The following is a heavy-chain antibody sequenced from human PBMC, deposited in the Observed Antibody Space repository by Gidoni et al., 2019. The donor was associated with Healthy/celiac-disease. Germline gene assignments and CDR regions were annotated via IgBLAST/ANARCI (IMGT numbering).Heavy chain of an antibody. CDR3: ARGIQMADAFDI. V-gene: IGHV3-48*03. D-gene: IGHD5-18*01. CDR2: ISSSGSTI. J-gene: IGHJ3*02. CDR1: GFTFSSYE. Sequence: EVQLLESGGGLVQPGGSLRLSCAASGFTFSSYELNWVRQAPGKGMECGSYISSSGSTIYYADSVKGRFTISRDNAKNSLYLQMNSLRAEDTAVYYCARGIQMADAFDIWGQGTMVTVSS.